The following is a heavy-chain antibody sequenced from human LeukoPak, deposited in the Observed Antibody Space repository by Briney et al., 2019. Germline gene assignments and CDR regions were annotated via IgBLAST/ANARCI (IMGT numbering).Heavy chain of an antibody. V-gene: IGHV3-30*18. CDR3: AKDLNRGLPDY. CDR2: ISDDGSNE. J-gene: IGHJ4*02. CDR1: GFTFSSYS. Sequence: GGSLRLSCAASGFTFSSYSMDWVRQAPGKGLEWVAVISDDGSNEYYADSVKGRFTISRDNSKNMLYLQMSSLRAEDTAVYYCAKDLNRGLPDYWGQGTLVIVSS. D-gene: IGHD2-21*01.